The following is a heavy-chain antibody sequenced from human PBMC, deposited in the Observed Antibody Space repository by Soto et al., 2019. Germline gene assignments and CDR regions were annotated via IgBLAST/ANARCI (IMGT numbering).Heavy chain of an antibody. Sequence: QVQLVESGGGVVQSGRSLRLSCAASGFTLSSYAMHWVRQAPGKGLEWVAVISYDGSNKYYADSVKGRFTISRDNSKNILDLQMHSLIAEDTAVFYCPRDFSPTSTKGHGVFLYYGVDVWGQGTTVTVSS. J-gene: IGHJ6*02. V-gene: IGHV3-30-3*01. D-gene: IGHD3-3*01. CDR3: PRDFSPTSTKGHGVFLYYGVDV. CDR1: GFTLSSYA. CDR2: ISYDGSNK.